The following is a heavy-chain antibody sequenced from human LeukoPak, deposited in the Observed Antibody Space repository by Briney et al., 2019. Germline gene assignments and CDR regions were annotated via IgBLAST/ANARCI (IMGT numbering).Heavy chain of an antibody. D-gene: IGHD1-20*01. Sequence: GGSLRLSCAASGFTFSTYWMQWVRQVPGKGLVWVSRINSDGSDTNYADSVKGRFTISRDNAKNTLYLQMSSLRAEDTAVYYCAKPKDNSLYCFDYWGQGTLVTVSS. CDR3: AKPKDNSLYCFDY. V-gene: IGHV3-74*01. CDR2: INSDGSDT. J-gene: IGHJ4*02. CDR1: GFTFSTYW.